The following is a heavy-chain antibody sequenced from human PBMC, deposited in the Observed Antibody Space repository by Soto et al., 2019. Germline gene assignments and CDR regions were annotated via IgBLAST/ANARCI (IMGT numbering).Heavy chain of an antibody. Sequence: SETLSLTCTVSGGSISSYYWSWIRQPPGKGLEWIGYIYYSGSTNYNPSLKSRVTISVDTSKNQFSLKLSSVTAADTAVYYCASSESITIFGGYYYYYYYMDVWGKGTTVTVSS. D-gene: IGHD3-3*01. CDR3: ASSESITIFGGYYYYYYYMDV. CDR2: IYYSGST. CDR1: GGSISSYY. J-gene: IGHJ6*03. V-gene: IGHV4-59*08.